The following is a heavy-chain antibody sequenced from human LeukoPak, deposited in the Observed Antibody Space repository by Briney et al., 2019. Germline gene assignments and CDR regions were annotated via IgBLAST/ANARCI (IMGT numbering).Heavy chain of an antibody. V-gene: IGHV4-34*01. CDR3: ARARDGYNEDWYFDL. CDR1: GGSFSGYY. J-gene: IGHJ2*01. D-gene: IGHD5-24*01. Sequence: SETLSLTCAVYGGSFSGYYWSWIRQPPGKGLEWIGEINHSGSTNYNPSLKSRVTISVDTSKNQFSLKLSSVTAADTAVYYCARARDGYNEDWYFDLWGRGTLVTVSS. CDR2: INHSGST.